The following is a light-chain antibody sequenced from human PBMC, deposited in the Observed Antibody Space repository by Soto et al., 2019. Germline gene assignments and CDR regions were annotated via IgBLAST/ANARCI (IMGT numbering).Light chain of an antibody. J-gene: IGKJ1*01. V-gene: IGKV3-20*01. CDR1: QSVSSSF. CDR2: GAS. Sequence: DIVLTQSPASLSLPPGERATLSCRASQSVSSSFLAWYQQKPGQAPRLLIYGASRRATGIADRFTGSGSGTDFTLTINRLEPEDFAVYYCQQYDSSLTFGLGTKVEIK. CDR3: QQYDSSLT.